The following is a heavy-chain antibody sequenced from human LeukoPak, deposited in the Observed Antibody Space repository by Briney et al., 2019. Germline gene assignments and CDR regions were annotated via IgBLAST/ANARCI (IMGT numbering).Heavy chain of an antibody. CDR3: ARIYDFWSGYYLDY. J-gene: IGHJ4*02. D-gene: IGHD3-3*01. Sequence: GASVKVSCKASGGTFMRHSISWVRQAPGQGLEWMGGIIPILAAADYPQKYQGRVTITTDESTSTVFMELRSLRSDDTAVYYCARIYDFWSGYYLDYWGQGTLVTVSS. CDR2: IIPILAAA. CDR1: GGTFMRHS. V-gene: IGHV1-69*16.